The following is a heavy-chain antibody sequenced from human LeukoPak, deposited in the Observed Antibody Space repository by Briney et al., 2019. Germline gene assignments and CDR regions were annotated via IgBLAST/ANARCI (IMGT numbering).Heavy chain of an antibody. V-gene: IGHV3-66*01. J-gene: IGHJ4*02. CDR3: AKDRGSGWYFDY. CDR2: IYSGGST. Sequence: PGGSLRLSRAASGFTVSSNYMSWVRQAPGKGLEWVSVIYSGGSTYYADSVKGKFTISRDNSKNRLYLQMNSLRVEDTAVYYCAKDRGSGWYFDYWGQGTLVTVSS. CDR1: GFTVSSNY. D-gene: IGHD6-19*01.